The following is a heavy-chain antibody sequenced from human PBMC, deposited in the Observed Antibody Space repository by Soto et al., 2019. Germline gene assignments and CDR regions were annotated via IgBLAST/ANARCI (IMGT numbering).Heavy chain of an antibody. Sequence: GGSLRLSCAASGFTVSSNYMSWVRQAPGKGLEWVSVIYSGGSTYYADSVKGRFTISRDNSKNALYLQMNSLRAEDTAVYYCARGSYYYDSSDPWGQGTLVTVSS. J-gene: IGHJ5*02. CDR2: IYSGGST. CDR1: GFTVSSNY. CDR3: ARGSYYYDSSDP. V-gene: IGHV3-53*01. D-gene: IGHD3-22*01.